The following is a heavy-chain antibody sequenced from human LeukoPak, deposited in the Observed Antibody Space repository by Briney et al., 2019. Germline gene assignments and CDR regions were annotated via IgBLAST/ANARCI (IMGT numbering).Heavy chain of an antibody. J-gene: IGHJ1*01. Sequence: SETLSLTCTVSGGSISSYYWNWIRQPAGKGLEWIGRIYSSGSTNYNPSLKSRVTISVDKSKNQFSLKLNSVTAADTAVCYCARDDIAVAGQGYFQHWGQGTLVTVSS. CDR1: GGSISSYY. V-gene: IGHV4-4*07. D-gene: IGHD6-19*01. CDR3: ARDDIAVAGQGYFQH. CDR2: IYSSGST.